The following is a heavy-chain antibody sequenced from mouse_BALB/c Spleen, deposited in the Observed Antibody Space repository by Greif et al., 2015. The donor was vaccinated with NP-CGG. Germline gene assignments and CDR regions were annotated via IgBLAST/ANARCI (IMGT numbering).Heavy chain of an antibody. V-gene: IGHV3-2*02. CDR1: GYSITSDYA. CDR3: ARDPRAMDY. Sequence: DVQLQESGPGLVKPSQSLSLTCAVTGYSITSDYAWNWIRQFPGNKLEWMGYISYSGSTSYNPSLKSRISITRDTSKNQFFLQLNSVTTEDTATYYCARDPRAMDYWGQGTSVTVSS. J-gene: IGHJ4*01. CDR2: ISYSGST.